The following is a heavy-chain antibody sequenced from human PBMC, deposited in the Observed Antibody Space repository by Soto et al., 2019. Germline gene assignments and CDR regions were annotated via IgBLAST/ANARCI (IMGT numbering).Heavy chain of an antibody. V-gene: IGHV1-2*02. Sequence: ASVKVSCKASGYTFTDYYMHWVRQAPGQGLEWMGWINPNSGGTNYAQKFQGRVTMTRDTSISTAYMELSRLRSDDTAVYYCARKLELRGSYYYYYDVDVWGQGTTVTVSS. CDR1: GYTFTDYY. J-gene: IGHJ6*02. CDR2: INPNSGGT. D-gene: IGHD1-7*01. CDR3: ARKLELRGSYYYYYDVDV.